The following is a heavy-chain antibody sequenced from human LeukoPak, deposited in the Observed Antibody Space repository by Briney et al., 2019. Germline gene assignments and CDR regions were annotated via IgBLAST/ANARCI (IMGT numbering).Heavy chain of an antibody. CDR2: ISSSGSTK. V-gene: IGHV3-48*03. D-gene: IGHD2-15*01. Sequence: GGSLRLSCAASGFTFSSYEMNWVRQAPGKGLEWVAYISSSGSTKYYAYSGKVRFTSSRDNAKHSLYLQMNSLRAEDTAVYYCARMVGGYCSGGSCYPDAFDIWGQGTMVTVSS. CDR1: GFTFSSYE. J-gene: IGHJ3*02. CDR3: ARMVGGYCSGGSCYPDAFDI.